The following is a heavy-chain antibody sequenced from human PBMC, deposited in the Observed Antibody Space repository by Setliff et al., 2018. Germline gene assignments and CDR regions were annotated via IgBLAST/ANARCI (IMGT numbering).Heavy chain of an antibody. CDR2: VYYSGTA. D-gene: IGHD2-2*01. J-gene: IGHJ4*02. Sequence: PSETLSLTCSVSDGSMTSGSYYWGWIRQPPGKGLEWNGSVYYSGTAYYNPSLKSRLYMSVDTSKNQFTLKVISVTAADTAVYYCARLSCSSNSCPFDYWVQGTLVTVSS. CDR3: ARLSCSSNSCPFDY. CDR1: DGSMTSGSYY. V-gene: IGHV4-39*06.